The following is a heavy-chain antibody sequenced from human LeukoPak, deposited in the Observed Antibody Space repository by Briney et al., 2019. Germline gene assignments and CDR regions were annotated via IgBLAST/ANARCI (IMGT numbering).Heavy chain of an antibody. V-gene: IGHV4-39*01. D-gene: IGHD2-2*01. J-gene: IGHJ3*02. Sequence: PSETLSLTCTVSGASVSSSSYCWGWIRQPPGKGLEWIGSIYYSGSTYYNPSLKSRVTISVDTSKNQFSLKLSSVTAADTAVYYCARRRIKTTDVVVGMVDAFDIWGQGTMVTVSS. CDR2: IYYSGST. CDR1: GASVSSSSYC. CDR3: ARRRIKTTDVVVGMVDAFDI.